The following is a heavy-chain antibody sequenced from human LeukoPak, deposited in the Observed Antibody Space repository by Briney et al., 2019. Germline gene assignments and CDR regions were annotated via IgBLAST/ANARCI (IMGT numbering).Heavy chain of an antibody. CDR3: ARDGSEYSSGWFDY. V-gene: IGHV4-59*01. D-gene: IGHD6-19*01. CDR1: GGSISSDY. J-gene: IGHJ4*02. Sequence: SETLSLTCTVSGGSISSDYWSWIRQPPGKGLEWIGYIYYSGSTNYNPSLKSRVTISVDTSKNQFSLKLSSVTAADTAVYYCARDGSEYSSGWFDYWGQGTLVTVSS. CDR2: IYYSGST.